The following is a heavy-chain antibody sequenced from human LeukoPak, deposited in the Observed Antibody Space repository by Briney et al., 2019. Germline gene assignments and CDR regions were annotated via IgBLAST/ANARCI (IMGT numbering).Heavy chain of an antibody. D-gene: IGHD3-3*01. J-gene: IGHJ4*02. CDR3: TTAHIFSIFGVVISHFDY. Sequence: GGSLRLSCAASGFTHRNPWMSWVRQAPGKGLEWVGRIKSKTDGGTTDYAAPVKGRFTISRDDSKNTLYLQTNSLKTEDTAVYYCTTAHIFSIFGVVISHFDYWGQGTLVTVSS. CDR2: IKSKTDGGTT. V-gene: IGHV3-15*01. CDR1: GFTHRNPW.